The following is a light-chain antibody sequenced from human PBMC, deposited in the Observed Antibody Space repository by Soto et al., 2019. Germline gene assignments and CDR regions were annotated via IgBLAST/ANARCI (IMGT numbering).Light chain of an antibody. J-gene: IGKJ5*01. Sequence: MVLSHSPRTLSLSSGARATLSCRASQSVSSSYLAWYQQKAGQARRLLIYGGSTRATGIPDRFSGSGSGTQFTLTISRLQSEDSAVYFCQQNNRWPHITFGQGTRLEIK. CDR2: GGS. CDR3: QQNNRWPHIT. CDR1: QSVSSSY. V-gene: IGKV3-15*01.